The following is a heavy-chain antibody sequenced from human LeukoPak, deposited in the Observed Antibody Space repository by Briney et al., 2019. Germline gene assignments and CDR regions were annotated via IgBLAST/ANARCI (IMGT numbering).Heavy chain of an antibody. V-gene: IGHV1-46*01. J-gene: IGHJ4*02. CDR1: GYIFTNYC. Sequence: GASVKVSCKASGYIFTNYCMHWVRQAPGQGLEWMGIINPSSGSTSYAQKFQGRVTMTRDTSTSTVYMELSSLRSEDTAVYYCARGARLLVVPTTIIWEGDYFDYWGQGTLVTVSS. D-gene: IGHD2-2*01. CDR3: ARGARLLVVPTTIIWEGDYFDY. CDR2: INPSSGST.